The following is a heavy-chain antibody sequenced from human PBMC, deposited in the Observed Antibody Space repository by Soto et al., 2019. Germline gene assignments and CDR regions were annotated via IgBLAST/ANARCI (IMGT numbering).Heavy chain of an antibody. V-gene: IGHV2-5*02. Sequence: QITLKESGPTRVKPTQTLMLTCSFSGFSLTSRPVGVAWIRQPPGKALEWLAVIYWDDDKRYSPSLKSRLTIAKDTSKNQLVLTMAYMDPVDTATYFCAHRGAMNGDWDQGYLDNWGQGILVTDST. CDR2: IYWDDDK. CDR3: AHRGAMNGDWDQGYLDN. J-gene: IGHJ4*02. CDR1: GFSLTSRPVG. D-gene: IGHD2-21*02.